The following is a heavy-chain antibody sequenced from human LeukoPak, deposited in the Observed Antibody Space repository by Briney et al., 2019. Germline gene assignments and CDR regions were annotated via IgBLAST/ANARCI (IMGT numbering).Heavy chain of an antibody. V-gene: IGHV3-23*01. CDR1: GFTFSSYA. D-gene: IGHD1-26*01. J-gene: IGHJ3*02. CDR2: VSDGGGSP. Sequence: GGSLRLSCAGSGFTFSSYAMGCLRHAPGKGRVWVSAVSDGGGSPSYADSVKGRFTISRDNAKNTLYLQMNSLRAEDTAVYYCAKDREWELPDAFDIWGQGTMVTVSS. CDR3: AKDREWELPDAFDI.